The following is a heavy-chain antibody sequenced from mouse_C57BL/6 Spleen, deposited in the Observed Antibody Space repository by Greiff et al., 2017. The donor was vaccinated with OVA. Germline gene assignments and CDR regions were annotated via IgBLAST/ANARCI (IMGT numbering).Heavy chain of an antibody. D-gene: IGHD4-1*01. V-gene: IGHV1-85*01. Sequence: VQLQQSGPELVKPGASVKLSCKASGYTFTSYDINWVKQRPGQGLEWIGWIYPRDGSTQYNEKFKGQATLTVDTSSSTAYMELHRLTSEDAAVDFCARAELGRYVDYWGQGTTLTVSS. CDR1: GYTFTSYD. J-gene: IGHJ2*01. CDR2: IYPRDGST. CDR3: ARAELGRYVDY.